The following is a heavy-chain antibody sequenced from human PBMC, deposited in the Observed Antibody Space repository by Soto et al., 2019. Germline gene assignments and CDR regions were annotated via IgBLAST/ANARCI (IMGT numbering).Heavy chain of an antibody. Sequence: QVQLRESGPRLVKPSETLSLTCTVSGGSMSPYFWSWIRQSPGKGLEWIGYIYYSGTTNYNPSFKSRVTTLLDTSKNQFSLKLVSLTAADTAFYYCARGRGGTYDAFDIWCPGALVTVSS. D-gene: IGHD1-26*01. J-gene: IGHJ3*02. CDR2: IYYSGTT. V-gene: IGHV4-59*01. CDR1: GGSMSPYF. CDR3: ARGRGGTYDAFDI.